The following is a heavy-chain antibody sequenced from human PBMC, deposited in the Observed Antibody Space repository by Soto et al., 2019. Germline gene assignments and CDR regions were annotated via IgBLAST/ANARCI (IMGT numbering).Heavy chain of an antibody. CDR3: ARDVAVGLVHY. Sequence: QVQLVQSGAEVKKPGASVKVSCKASGYTFTSYGISWVRQAPGQGLEWMGWISAYNGNTNYAQKLQGRVHMTTTTSTSTAYMELRRLRSDDTAVDYCARDVAVGLVHYWGRGTRVTVAS. CDR1: GYTFTSYG. D-gene: IGHD6-19*01. J-gene: IGHJ4*02. CDR2: ISAYNGNT. V-gene: IGHV1-18*01.